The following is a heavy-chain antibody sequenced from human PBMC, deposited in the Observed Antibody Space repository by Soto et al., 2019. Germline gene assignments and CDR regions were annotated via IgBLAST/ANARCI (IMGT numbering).Heavy chain of an antibody. J-gene: IGHJ3*02. CDR3: AKERRGWRGATAGDAFDI. CDR1: GFTFSSYG. D-gene: IGHD3-3*01. Sequence: GGSLRLSCAASGFTFSSYGMHWVRQAPGKGLEWVAVISYDGSNKYYADSVKGRFTISRDNSKNTLYLQMNSLRAEDTAVYYCAKERRGWRGATAGDAFDIWGQGTMVTVSS. CDR2: ISYDGSNK. V-gene: IGHV3-30*18.